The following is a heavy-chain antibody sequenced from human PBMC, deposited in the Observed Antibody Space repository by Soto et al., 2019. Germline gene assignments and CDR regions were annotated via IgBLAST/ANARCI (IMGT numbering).Heavy chain of an antibody. V-gene: IGHV1-24*01. CDR2: FDPEDGET. CDR3: ATVLKLNNLNWFDP. CDR1: GYTLTELS. D-gene: IGHD2-8*01. J-gene: IGHJ5*02. Sequence: ASVKVSCKVSGYTLTELSMHWVRQAPGKGLEWMGGFDPEDGETIYAQKFQGRVTMTEDTSTDTAYMELSSLRSEDTAVYYCATVLKLNNLNWFDPWGQGTLVTVSS.